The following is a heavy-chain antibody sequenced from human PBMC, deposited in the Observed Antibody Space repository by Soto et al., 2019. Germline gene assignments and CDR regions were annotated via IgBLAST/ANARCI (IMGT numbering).Heavy chain of an antibody. Sequence: APVKVSCKASGYTFISYGISLVRQAPGQGLEWMGWINAYNGNTNYAQKFQGRATMTTDTSTGTAYMELRSLRSDDTAVYYCARDLNWGHDLVWWFDPWGQGTLVTVSS. CDR3: ARDLNWGHDLVWWFDP. V-gene: IGHV1-18*01. J-gene: IGHJ5*02. CDR2: INAYNGNT. CDR1: GYTFISYG. D-gene: IGHD3-16*01.